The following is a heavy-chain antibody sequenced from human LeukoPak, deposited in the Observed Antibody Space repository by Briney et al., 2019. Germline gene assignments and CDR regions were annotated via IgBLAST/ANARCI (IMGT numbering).Heavy chain of an antibody. Sequence: GSLRLSCAASGFTFSNAWMSWIRQPPGKGLEWIGEINHSGSTHYNPSLKSRVTISVDTSKKQLSLKVRSVTAADTAVYYCARKEGGQLVNTRRWFDPWGQGTLVTVSS. CDR1: GFTFSNAW. D-gene: IGHD6-13*01. J-gene: IGHJ5*02. V-gene: IGHV4-34*01. CDR2: INHSGST. CDR3: ARKEGGQLVNTRRWFDP.